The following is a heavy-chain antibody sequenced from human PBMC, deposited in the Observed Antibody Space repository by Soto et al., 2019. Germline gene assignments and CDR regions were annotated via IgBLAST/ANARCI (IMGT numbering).Heavy chain of an antibody. V-gene: IGHV5-51*01. D-gene: IGHD3-3*01. CDR1: GYSFTSYW. CDR3: ARFSSDYDVYYYYGMDV. J-gene: IGHJ6*02. Sequence: GESLKISCKGSGYSFTSYWIGWVRQMPGKGLEWMGIIYPGDSDTRYSPSFQGQVTISADKSISTAYLQWSSLKASDTAMYYCARFSSDYDVYYYYGMDVWGQGTTVTVSS. CDR2: IYPGDSDT.